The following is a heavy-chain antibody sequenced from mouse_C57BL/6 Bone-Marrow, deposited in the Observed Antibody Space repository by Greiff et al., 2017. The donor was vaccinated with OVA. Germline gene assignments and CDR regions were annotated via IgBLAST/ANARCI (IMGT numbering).Heavy chain of an antibody. CDR3: TGPTGTNYAMDY. V-gene: IGHV6-3*01. D-gene: IGHD4-1*02. CDR2: IRLKSDNYAT. J-gene: IGHJ4*01. CDR1: GFTFSNYW. Sequence: EVQVVEYRGSLVQPGGSMKLYCVDSGFTFSNYWMNWVRQSPEKGLEWVAQIRLKSDNYATHYAESVKGRFTISRDDSKSSVYLQMNNLRAEDTGIYYCTGPTGTNYAMDYWGQGTSVTVSS.